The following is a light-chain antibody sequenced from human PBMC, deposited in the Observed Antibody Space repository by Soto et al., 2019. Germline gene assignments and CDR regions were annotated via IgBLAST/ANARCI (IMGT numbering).Light chain of an antibody. V-gene: IGKV1-27*01. Sequence: DIQMTQSPSSLSASVGDRVTISCRASQGISNYLAWYQHKPWKAPNLLIYAASTLQSGVPSRFSGSGSGTDFTLTISSLQAEDVVTYYWQKYNSAPWTFGQGTKVEIK. CDR2: AAS. J-gene: IGKJ1*01. CDR1: QGISNY. CDR3: QKYNSAPWT.